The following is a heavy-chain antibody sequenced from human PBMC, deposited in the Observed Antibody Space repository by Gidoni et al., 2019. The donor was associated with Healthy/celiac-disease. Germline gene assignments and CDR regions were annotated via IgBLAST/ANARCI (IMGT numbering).Heavy chain of an antibody. CDR2: ISDDGSNK. V-gene: IGHV3-30-3*01. CDR1: GFTFLRYP. CDR3: ARARRGDYGDKLSLYYFDY. J-gene: IGHJ4*02. Sequence: QVQLVESGGGVVQPGRSLRLSCVASGFTFLRYPMHWVRHAPGKGLEWVAVISDDGSNKYYADSVKGRFTISRDNSKNTLYLQMNSLRAEDTAVYYCARARRGDYGDKLSLYYFDYWGQGTLVTVSS. D-gene: IGHD4-17*01.